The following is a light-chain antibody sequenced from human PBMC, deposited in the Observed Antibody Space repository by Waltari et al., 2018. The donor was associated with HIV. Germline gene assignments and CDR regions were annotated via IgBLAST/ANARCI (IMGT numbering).Light chain of an antibody. CDR1: SSDVGASDY. Sequence: QSALTQPASVSGSPGQSISISCSGTSSDVGASDYVSWYHQPPGEAPTPLLYEVKKRPSGISNRFSGSKSGNTASLTISGLQVEDEAHYYCSSYSASGTLVLFGGGTRLTVL. CDR3: SSYSASGTLVL. V-gene: IGLV2-14*01. CDR2: EVK. J-gene: IGLJ2*01.